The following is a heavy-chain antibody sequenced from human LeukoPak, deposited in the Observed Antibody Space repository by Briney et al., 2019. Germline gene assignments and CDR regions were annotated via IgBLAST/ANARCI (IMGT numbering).Heavy chain of an antibody. J-gene: IGHJ3*02. V-gene: IGHV4-31*03. CDR2: IYYSGST. D-gene: IGHD3/OR15-3a*01. CDR1: GGSISSGGYY. CDR3: AGVGAGTRAFDI. Sequence: SQTLSLTCTVSGGSISSGGYYWSWIRQHPGKGLEWIGYIYYSGSTYYNPSLKSRVTISVDTSKNQFSLKLSSVTAADTAVYYCAGVGAGTRAFDIWGQGTMVTVSS.